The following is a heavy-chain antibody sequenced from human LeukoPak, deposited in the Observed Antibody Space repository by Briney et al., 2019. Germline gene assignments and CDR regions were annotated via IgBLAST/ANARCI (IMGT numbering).Heavy chain of an antibody. CDR1: GFIFSTYW. J-gene: IGHJ3*01. D-gene: IGHD3-16*01. Sequence: GGSLRLSCAASGFIFSTYWMMWARQGPGKGLEWVANMKGDGSEIHYVDSVKGRFTISRDNARNSLFLQMNGLRPEDTAVYYCARPAYTAAYDLWGQGTMVTVSS. V-gene: IGHV3-7*01. CDR2: MKGDGSEI. CDR3: ARPAYTAAYDL.